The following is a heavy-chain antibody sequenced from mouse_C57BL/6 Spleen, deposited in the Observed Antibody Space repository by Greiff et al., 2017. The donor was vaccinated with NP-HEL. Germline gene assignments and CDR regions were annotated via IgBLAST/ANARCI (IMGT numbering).Heavy chain of an antibody. Sequence: QVQLQQSGAELVKPGASVKLSCKASGYTFTSYWMHWVKQRPGQGLEWIGMIHPNSGSTNYNEKFKSKATLTVDKSSSTAYMQLSSLTSEDSAVYYCARSRTDWYAMDYWGQGTSVTVSS. CDR3: ARSRTDWYAMDY. D-gene: IGHD3-3*01. CDR2: IHPNSGST. V-gene: IGHV1-64*01. J-gene: IGHJ4*01. CDR1: GYTFTSYW.